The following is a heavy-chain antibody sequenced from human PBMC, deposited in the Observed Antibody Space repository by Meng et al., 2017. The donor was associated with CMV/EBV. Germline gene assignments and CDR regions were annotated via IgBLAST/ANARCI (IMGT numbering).Heavy chain of an antibody. CDR3: ARDRGYSYSDY. V-gene: IGHV3-7*01. J-gene: IGHJ4*02. D-gene: IGHD5-18*01. CDR2: IKQDGSEK. Sequence: ESLKISCAASGFTFSSYWMSWVRQAPGKGLEWVANIKQDGSEKYYVDSVKGRFTISRDNAKNSLYLQMNSLSADDTAVYYCARDRGYSYSDYWGQGTLVTVSS. CDR1: GFTFSSYW.